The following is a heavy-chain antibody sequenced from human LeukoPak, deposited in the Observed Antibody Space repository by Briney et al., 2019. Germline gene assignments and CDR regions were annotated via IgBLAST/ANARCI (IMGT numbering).Heavy chain of an antibody. Sequence: SETLSLTCTVSGGSIFIGSYYWGWIRQPPGKGLEWIGSVDYSGSTYYSPSLKGRVTVSVDTSKNQFSLKLSSVPAADTAVYYCARHRGGWDAFDIWGQGTVVPVSS. CDR3: ARHRGGWDAFDI. CDR1: GGSIFIGSYY. CDR2: VDYSGST. V-gene: IGHV4-39*01. J-gene: IGHJ3*02.